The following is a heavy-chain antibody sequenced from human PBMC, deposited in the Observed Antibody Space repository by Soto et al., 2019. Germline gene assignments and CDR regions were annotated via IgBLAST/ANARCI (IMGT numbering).Heavy chain of an antibody. J-gene: IGHJ4*02. CDR2: ITSNGDST. D-gene: IGHD1-26*01. CDR3: VKADSAPT. CDR1: GFTFSNYA. V-gene: IGHV3-64D*06. Sequence: GGSLRLSCSAPGFTFSNYAFHWVRQAPGKGLEYVSAITSNGDSTYYADSVKGRFTISRDNSKNTLYLQMSSLRAEDTAVYYCVKADSAPTWGQGTLVTVSS.